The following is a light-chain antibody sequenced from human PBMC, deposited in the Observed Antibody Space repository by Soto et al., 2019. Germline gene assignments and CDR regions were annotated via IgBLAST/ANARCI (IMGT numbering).Light chain of an antibody. V-gene: IGLV2-14*01. CDR3: SLYTTVTTVV. CDR1: SSDTATYKY. Sequence: QSALTQPASVSGSPGQSITISFTGTSSDTATYKYVSWFQHHPGKAPKLIIFEVSNRPSGNSDRFSGFKSANTAYLTISGVHPENGADYLCSLYTTVTTVVFCGGTKVAVL. CDR2: EVS. J-gene: IGLJ2*01.